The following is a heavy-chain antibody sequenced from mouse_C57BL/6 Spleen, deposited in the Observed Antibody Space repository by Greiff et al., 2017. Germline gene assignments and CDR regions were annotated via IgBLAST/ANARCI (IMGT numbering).Heavy chain of an antibody. CDR2: IYPGDGDT. V-gene: IGHV1-80*01. CDR3: ARSDYYDYEVFAY. J-gene: IGHJ3*01. D-gene: IGHD2-4*01. Sequence: VKLQESGAELVKPGASVKISCKASGYAFSSYWMNWVKQRPGKGLEWIGQIYPGDGDTNYNGKFKGRATLTADKSSSTAYMQLSSLTSEDSAVYFCARSDYYDYEVFAYWGQGTLVTVSA. CDR1: GYAFSSYW.